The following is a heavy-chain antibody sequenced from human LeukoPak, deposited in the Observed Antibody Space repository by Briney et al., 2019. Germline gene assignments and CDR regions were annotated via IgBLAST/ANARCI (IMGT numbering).Heavy chain of an antibody. D-gene: IGHD6-19*01. CDR3: VRDRFHRSGWYWYFDS. CDR2: ISYDGRNK. Sequence: GGSLRLSCAASGFTFSSYGMHWVRQAPGKGLEWVVVISYDGRNKYYADSVRGRFTISRDNSENTLYLQMNSLRVEDTAVYYCVRDRFHRSGWYWYFDSWGQGALVTVSS. J-gene: IGHJ4*02. V-gene: IGHV3-30*03. CDR1: GFTFSSYG.